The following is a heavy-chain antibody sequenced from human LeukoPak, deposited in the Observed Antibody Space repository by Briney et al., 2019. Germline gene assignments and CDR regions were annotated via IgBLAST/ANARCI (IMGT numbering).Heavy chain of an antibody. Sequence: GGSLRLSCAASGFTFSSYSMNWVGQAPGKGLEWVSSISSSSSYIYYADSVKGRLTISRDNAKNSLYLQMNSLRAEDTAVYYCARAEGAYDSSGYYLNYYYYGMDVWGQGTTVTVSS. D-gene: IGHD3-22*01. CDR2: ISSSSSYI. CDR3: ARAEGAYDSSGYYLNYYYYGMDV. J-gene: IGHJ6*02. V-gene: IGHV3-21*01. CDR1: GFTFSSYS.